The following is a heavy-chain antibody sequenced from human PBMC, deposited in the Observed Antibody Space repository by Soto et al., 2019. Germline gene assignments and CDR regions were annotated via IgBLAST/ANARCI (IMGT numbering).Heavy chain of an antibody. V-gene: IGHV1-69*01. J-gene: IGHJ6*02. D-gene: IGHD3-22*01. Sequence: QVQLVQSGAEVKKPGSSVKVSCKASGGTFSSYAISWVRQAPGQGLEWMGGIIPIFGTANYAQKFQGRVTITADESTSTAYMELSSLRSEDTAVYYCASVRYDYYDSDYYYYCMDVWGQGTTVTVSS. CDR3: ASVRYDYYDSDYYYYCMDV. CDR2: IIPIFGTA. CDR1: GGTFSSYA.